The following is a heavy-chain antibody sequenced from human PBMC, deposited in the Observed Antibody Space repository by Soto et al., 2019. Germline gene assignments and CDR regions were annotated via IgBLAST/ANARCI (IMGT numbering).Heavy chain of an antibody. CDR3: ARDYAPGADGINYYYYYMDV. Sequence: QVQLVESGGGVVQPGRSLRLSCAASGFTFSSYGMHWVRQAPGKGLEWVAVIWYDGSNKYYADSVKGRFTISRDNSKNTLYLQMNSLRAADTAVYYWARDYAPGADGINYYYYYMDVWGKGTTVTVSS. D-gene: IGHD3-16*01. CDR2: IWYDGSNK. V-gene: IGHV3-33*01. J-gene: IGHJ6*03. CDR1: GFTFSSYG.